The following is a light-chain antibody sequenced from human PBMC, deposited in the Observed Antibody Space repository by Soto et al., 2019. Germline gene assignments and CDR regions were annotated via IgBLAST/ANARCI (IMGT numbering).Light chain of an antibody. Sequence: QSVLTQPASVSGSPGQSITISCTGTSSDVGSYNYVSWYQQHPGKAPKLMIYEVNNRPSGVSNRFSGSKSGNTASLTISGGQAEDEANYYCISYTSISTRVFGGGTQLTV. J-gene: IGLJ3*02. CDR2: EVN. CDR3: ISYTSISTRV. CDR1: SSDVGSYNY. V-gene: IGLV2-14*01.